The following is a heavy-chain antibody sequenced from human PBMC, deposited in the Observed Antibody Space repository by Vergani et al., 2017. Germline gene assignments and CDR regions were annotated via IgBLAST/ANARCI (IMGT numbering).Heavy chain of an antibody. CDR2: LSASDRRT. J-gene: IGHJ4*02. V-gene: IGHV3-23*04. CDR1: GFTFIMHA. CDR3: TKGSRGYTGYFFDY. Sequence: VHLVESGGGVVQPGGSLRLSCAASGFTFIMHAMSWVRQAPGKGLEWVSTLSASDRRTHYADSVKGRFTISRDNSKNTLHLQMNSLRADDTAVYYCTKGSRGYTGYFFDYWGQGTLATVSS. D-gene: IGHD5-12*01.